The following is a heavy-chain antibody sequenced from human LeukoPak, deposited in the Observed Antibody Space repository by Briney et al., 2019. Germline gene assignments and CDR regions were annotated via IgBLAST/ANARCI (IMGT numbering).Heavy chain of an antibody. J-gene: IGHJ4*02. CDR3: ARDEYSSGWYDFDY. Sequence: SETLSLTCTLSGGSISSYYWGWLRQPAGKGLEGIGRIHTTGSTNYNPSLKRRVTMSVDTSKNQFSLKMSSVTAEDAAVYLCARDEYSSGWYDFDYWGQGTLVTVSS. D-gene: IGHD6-19*01. V-gene: IGHV4-4*07. CDR1: GGSISSYY. CDR2: IHTTGST.